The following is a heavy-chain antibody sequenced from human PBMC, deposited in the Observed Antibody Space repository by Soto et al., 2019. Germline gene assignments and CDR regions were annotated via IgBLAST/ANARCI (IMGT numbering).Heavy chain of an antibody. CDR2: VYSSGTT. Sequence: PSETLSLTCSVSGGSINSYWWSWIRQPAGKGLEWIGRVYSSGTTDYNPSLNSRATLSAETSKNQFSLKLSSVTAADTAVYYCARDIGSYAYGEGYWGQGIQVTVSS. V-gene: IGHV4-4*07. CDR3: ARDIGSYAYGEGY. CDR1: GGSINSYW. J-gene: IGHJ4*02. D-gene: IGHD3-10*01.